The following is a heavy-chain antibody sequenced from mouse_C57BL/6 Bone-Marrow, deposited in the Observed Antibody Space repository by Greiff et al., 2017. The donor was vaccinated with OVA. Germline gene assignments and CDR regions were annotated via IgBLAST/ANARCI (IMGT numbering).Heavy chain of an antibody. J-gene: IGHJ2*01. Sequence: QVQLQQPGAELVKPGASVKLSCKASGYTFTSYWMQWVKQRPGQGLEWIGEIDPSDSYTNYNPKFKGKATLNVYTSSSTAYMQLSSLTSEDSAVYYCAFITTVVATDYWGQGTTLTVSS. CDR1: GYTFTSYW. D-gene: IGHD1-1*01. CDR3: AFITTVVATDY. CDR2: IDPSDSYT. V-gene: IGHV1-50*01.